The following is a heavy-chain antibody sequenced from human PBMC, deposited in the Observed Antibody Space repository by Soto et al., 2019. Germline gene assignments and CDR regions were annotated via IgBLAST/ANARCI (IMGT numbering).Heavy chain of an antibody. CDR2: IKSKTDGGTT. J-gene: IGHJ3*02. CDR3: AADYASGLGDAFDI. V-gene: IGHV3-15*07. Sequence: EVQLVESGGGLVEPGGSLRLSCAASGFTFRNAWMNWVRQVPGKGLEWVGRIKSKTDGGTTDYAAPVKGRFIISRDDSENTLYLQMNSLKTEDTAVYYCAADYASGLGDAFDIWGQGTIVTVSS. D-gene: IGHD2-2*01. CDR1: GFTFRNAW.